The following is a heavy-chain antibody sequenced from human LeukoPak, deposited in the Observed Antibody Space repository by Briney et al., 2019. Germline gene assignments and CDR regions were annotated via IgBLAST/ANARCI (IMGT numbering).Heavy chain of an antibody. Sequence: SVKVSCKASGGTFSSYAISWVRQAPGQGLEWMGGIIPIFGTANYAQKFQGRVTITADESTSTAYMELSSLRSEDTAVYYCARDSTSFYDAFDIWGQGTMVTVSS. J-gene: IGHJ3*02. CDR1: GGTFSSYA. D-gene: IGHD2-2*01. CDR3: ARDSTSFYDAFDI. CDR2: IIPIFGTA. V-gene: IGHV1-69*13.